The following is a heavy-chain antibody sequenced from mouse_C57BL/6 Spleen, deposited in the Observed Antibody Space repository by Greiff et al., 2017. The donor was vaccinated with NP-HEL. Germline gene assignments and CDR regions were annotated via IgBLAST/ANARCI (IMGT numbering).Heavy chain of an antibody. CDR2: ISSGSSTI. Sequence: EVKVVESGGGLVKPGGSLKLSCAASGFTFSDYGMHWVRQAPEKGLEWVAYISSGSSTIYYADTVKGRFTISRDNAKNTLFLQMTSLRSEDTAMYYCARRNYGSVFDYWGQGTTLTVSS. CDR1: GFTFSDYG. J-gene: IGHJ2*01. D-gene: IGHD1-1*01. V-gene: IGHV5-17*01. CDR3: ARRNYGSVFDY.